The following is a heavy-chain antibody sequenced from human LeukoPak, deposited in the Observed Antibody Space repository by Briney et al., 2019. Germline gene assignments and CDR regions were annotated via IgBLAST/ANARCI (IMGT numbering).Heavy chain of an antibody. D-gene: IGHD3-16*01. CDR1: GDSFSDYH. V-gene: IGHV4-59*01. CDR2: ISYRGST. Sequence: SETLSLTCSMSGDSFSDYHWTWIRQSPGEGLEWIGYISYRGSTKYNPSLKSRLTISIDTSNNQFSLKMSSVIAADTAVYYCARVGRGDHTWGSYSFDHWGQGIVVTVSS. CDR3: ARVGRGDHTWGSYSFDH. J-gene: IGHJ4*02.